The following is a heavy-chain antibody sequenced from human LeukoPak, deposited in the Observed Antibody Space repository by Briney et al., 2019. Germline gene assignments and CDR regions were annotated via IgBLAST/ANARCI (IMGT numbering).Heavy chain of an antibody. CDR1: GGSFSGYY. V-gene: IGHV4-34*01. CDR3: ARASLLWFGELLYESSFDP. D-gene: IGHD3-10*01. Sequence: SETLSLTCAVYGGSFSGYYWSWIRQPPGKGLEWIGEINHSGSTNYNPSLKSRVTISVDTSKNQFSLKLSSVTAADTAVYYCARASLLWFGELLYESSFDPWGQGTLVTVSS. CDR2: INHSGST. J-gene: IGHJ5*02.